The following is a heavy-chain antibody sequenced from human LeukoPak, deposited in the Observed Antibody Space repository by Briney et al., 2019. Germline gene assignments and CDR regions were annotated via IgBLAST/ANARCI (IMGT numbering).Heavy chain of an antibody. D-gene: IGHD2-2*01. CDR2: ISSSSSTI. Sequence: PGGSLRLSCAASGFTFSSYSMNWVRQAPGKGLEWVSYISSSSSTIYYADSVKGRFTISRDNAKNSLYLQMNSLRAEDTAVYYCASVLWQGSPGPWGQGTLVTVSS. V-gene: IGHV3-48*01. CDR3: ASVLWQGSPGP. J-gene: IGHJ5*02. CDR1: GFTFSSYS.